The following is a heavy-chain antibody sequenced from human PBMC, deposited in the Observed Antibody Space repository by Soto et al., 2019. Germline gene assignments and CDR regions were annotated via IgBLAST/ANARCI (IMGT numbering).Heavy chain of an antibody. CDR1: GFTFSSYG. Sequence: GGSLRLSCAASGFTFSSYGMHWVRQAPGKGLEWVAVIWYDGSNKYYADSVKGRFTISRDNSKNTLYLQMNSLRAEDTAVYYCARDYQLLWGYYYYMDVWGKGTTVTVSS. CDR3: ARDYQLLWGYYYYMDV. J-gene: IGHJ6*03. V-gene: IGHV3-33*01. D-gene: IGHD2-2*01. CDR2: IWYDGSNK.